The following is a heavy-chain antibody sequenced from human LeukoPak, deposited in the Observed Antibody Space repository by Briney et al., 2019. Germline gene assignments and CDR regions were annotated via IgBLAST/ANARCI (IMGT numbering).Heavy chain of an antibody. J-gene: IGHJ4*02. D-gene: IGHD6-13*01. CDR3: ARVRLAAAGFDY. CDR2: ISYDGSSK. Sequence: PGRSLRLSCAASGFTFSSYAMHWVRQAPGKGLEWVAVISYDGSSKYYADSVKGRFTISRDNSKNTLYLQMNSLRAEDTAVYYCARVRLAAAGFDYWGQGTLVTVSS. V-gene: IGHV3-30-3*01. CDR1: GFTFSSYA.